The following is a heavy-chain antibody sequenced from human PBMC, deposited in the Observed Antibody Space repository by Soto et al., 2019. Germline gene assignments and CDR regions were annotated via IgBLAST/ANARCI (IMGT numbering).Heavy chain of an antibody. CDR1: GNTFIGYY. D-gene: IGHD1-26*01. Sequence: ASVKVSCKASGNTFIGYYMYWVRQAPGQGLEWMGWINLYSGGTNYAQKFQGRVTMTRDTSISTAYMALTRLRSDDTAVYYCARDLAKGGGSAGFDYWGQGTLVTVSS. CDR2: INLYSGGT. J-gene: IGHJ4*02. V-gene: IGHV1-2*02. CDR3: ARDLAKGGGSAGFDY.